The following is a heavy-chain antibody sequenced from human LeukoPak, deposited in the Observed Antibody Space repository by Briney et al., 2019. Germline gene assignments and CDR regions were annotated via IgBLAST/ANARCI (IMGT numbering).Heavy chain of an antibody. V-gene: IGHV1-2*02. CDR1: GYTFTGYY. CDR3: ARVSGDGDYFDY. Sequence: ASVKVSCKASGYTFTGYYMHWVRQAPGQGLEWMGWINPNSGGTNYAQKFQGRVTMTRDTSISTAYMELSRLRSDDTAVYYCARVSGDGDYFDYLGQGTLVTVSS. CDR2: INPNSGGT. J-gene: IGHJ4*02. D-gene: IGHD3-10*01.